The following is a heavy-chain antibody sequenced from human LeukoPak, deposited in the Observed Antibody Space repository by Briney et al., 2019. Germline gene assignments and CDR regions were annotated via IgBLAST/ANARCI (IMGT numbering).Heavy chain of an antibody. CDR1: GFTFSSSA. Sequence: GGSLRLSCAASGFTFSSSAMSWVRQAPGKGLEWVSAISGSGGSTYYADSVKGRFTISRDNSKNTLYLQMNSLRAEDTAVYYCAKDQLIETYYDFWSGYHKGDYYFYYWGQGTLVTVSS. V-gene: IGHV3-23*01. J-gene: IGHJ4*02. CDR2: ISGSGGST. CDR3: AKDQLIETYYDFWSGYHKGDYYFYY. D-gene: IGHD3-3*01.